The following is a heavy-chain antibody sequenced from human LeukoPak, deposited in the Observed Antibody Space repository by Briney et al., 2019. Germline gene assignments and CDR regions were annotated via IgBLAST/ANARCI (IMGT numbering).Heavy chain of an antibody. D-gene: IGHD1-26*01. CDR3: ARDRGTTGYYYLDS. V-gene: IGHV4-59*01. CDR1: GGPITEYY. CDR2: IYHTGST. Sequence: SETLSLTCSVSGGPITEYYWSWLRQLPGKGLEWIGYIYHTGSTNYSPSLKSRVTLSVDASRNQFSLRLVSVTAADTAVYYCARDRGTTGYYYLDSWGQGILVTVSS. J-gene: IGHJ4*02.